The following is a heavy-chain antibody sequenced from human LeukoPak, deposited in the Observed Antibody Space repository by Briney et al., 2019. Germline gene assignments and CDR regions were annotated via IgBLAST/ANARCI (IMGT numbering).Heavy chain of an antibody. D-gene: IGHD3-10*01. Sequence: PSETLSLTCTVSGGSISSGSCYWTWIRQPAGKGLEWIGRIYTSGSTNYNPSLQSRVTISVDTSKNQFSLKLSSVTAADTALYYCATDRGADFYDSWGQGILVTVSS. CDR1: GGSISSGSCY. CDR2: IYTSGST. J-gene: IGHJ4*02. CDR3: ATDRGADFYDS. V-gene: IGHV4-61*02.